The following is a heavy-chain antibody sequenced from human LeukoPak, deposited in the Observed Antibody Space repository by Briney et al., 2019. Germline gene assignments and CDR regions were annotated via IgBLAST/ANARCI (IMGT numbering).Heavy chain of an antibody. V-gene: IGHV3-30*04. CDR3: ASTDYYGSGSFDY. J-gene: IGHJ4*02. CDR1: GFTFSSYA. CDR2: ISYDGSNK. D-gene: IGHD3-10*01. Sequence: PGGSLRLSCAASGFTFSSYAMHWVRQAPGKGLEWVAVISYDGSNKYYADSVKGRFTISRDNSNNTLYLQMNSLRAEDTAVYYCASTDYYGSGSFDYWGQGTLVTVSS.